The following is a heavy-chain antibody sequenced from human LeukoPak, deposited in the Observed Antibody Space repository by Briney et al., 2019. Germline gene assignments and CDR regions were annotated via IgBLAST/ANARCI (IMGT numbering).Heavy chain of an antibody. V-gene: IGHV3-23*01. Sequence: PGGSLRLSCAASGFTFSGYAMSWVRQAPGKGLEWVSDISGSGGNTYYADSVKGRFTVSRDNAKNTLSLQLRSLRAEDTAVYYCARSPSAGSDFWSGYSYHVYGAFDIWGQGTMVTVSS. J-gene: IGHJ3*02. CDR1: GFTFSGYA. CDR3: ARSPSAGSDFWSGYSYHVYGAFDI. CDR2: ISGSGGNT. D-gene: IGHD3-3*01.